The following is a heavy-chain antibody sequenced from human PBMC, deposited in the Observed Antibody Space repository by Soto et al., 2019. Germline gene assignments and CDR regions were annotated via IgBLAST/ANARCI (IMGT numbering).Heavy chain of an antibody. CDR2: INPNSGGT. J-gene: IGHJ6*02. Sequence: ASVKVSCKASGYTFTGYYMHWVRQAPGQGLEWMGWINPNSGGTNYAQKFQGWVTMTRDTSISTAYMELSRLRSDDTAVYYCARSQGSGYDYSGMDVWGQGTTVTVS. D-gene: IGHD1-26*01. V-gene: IGHV1-2*04. CDR1: GYTFTGYY. CDR3: ARSQGSGYDYSGMDV.